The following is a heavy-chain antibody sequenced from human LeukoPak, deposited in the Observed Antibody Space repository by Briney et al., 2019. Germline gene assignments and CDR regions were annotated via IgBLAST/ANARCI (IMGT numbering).Heavy chain of an antibody. J-gene: IGHJ4*02. CDR1: GFTFSSYS. Sequence: EPGGSLRLSCAASGFTFSSYSMNWVRQAPGKGLEWVSSISSSSSYIYYADSVKGRFTISRDNAKNSLYLQMNSLRAEDTAVYYCARGVYPSGWYGDYWGQGTLVTVSS. D-gene: IGHD6-19*01. V-gene: IGHV3-21*01. CDR3: ARGVYPSGWYGDY. CDR2: ISSSSSYI.